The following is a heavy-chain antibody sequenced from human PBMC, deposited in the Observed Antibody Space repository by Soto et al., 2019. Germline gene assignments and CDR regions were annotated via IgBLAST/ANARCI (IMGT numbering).Heavy chain of an antibody. CDR1: GYTFTGYY. Sequence: GASVKVSCKASGYTFTGYYVHWVRQAPGQGLEWMGWINPNSGDTYLAQRFQGRVTMNRDTSVSTAYLELSSLRSEDTAVYYCARDPNDSSAYYHHYYYGMDVWGQGTPVTVSS. CDR2: INPNSGDT. CDR3: ARDPNDSSAYYHHYYYGMDV. J-gene: IGHJ6*02. D-gene: IGHD3-22*01. V-gene: IGHV1-2*02.